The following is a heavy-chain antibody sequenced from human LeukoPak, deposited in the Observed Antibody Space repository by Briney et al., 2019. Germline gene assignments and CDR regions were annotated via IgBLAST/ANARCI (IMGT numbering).Heavy chain of an antibody. CDR1: GGSISSYY. J-gene: IGHJ6*03. CDR2: IYTSGST. CDR3: ARNAYCSSTSCLSRYYYYMDV. D-gene: IGHD2-2*01. V-gene: IGHV4-4*07. Sequence: KTSETLSLTCTVSGGSISSYYWSWIRQPAGKGLEWIGRIYTSGSTNYNPSLKSRVTMSVDTSKNQFSLKLSSVTAADTAVYYCARNAYCSSTSCLSRYYYYMDVWGKGTTVTVSS.